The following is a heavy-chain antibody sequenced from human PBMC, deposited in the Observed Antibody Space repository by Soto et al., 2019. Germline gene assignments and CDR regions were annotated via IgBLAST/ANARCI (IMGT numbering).Heavy chain of an antibody. Sequence: SETLSLTCTVSGVSVSSGSYYWSWIWQPPGQGLEWIAYISYSGNTNYNPSLKSRVTISVDTSKNQFSLGLSSVTAADTSVYYCARDRTNLLLALDIWGQGTMVT. CDR3: ARDRTNLLLALDI. V-gene: IGHV4-61*01. J-gene: IGHJ3*02. CDR2: ISYSGNT. D-gene: IGHD2-8*02. CDR1: GVSVSSGSYY.